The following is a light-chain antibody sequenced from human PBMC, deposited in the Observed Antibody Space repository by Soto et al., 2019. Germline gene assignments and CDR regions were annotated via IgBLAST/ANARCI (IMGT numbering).Light chain of an antibody. CDR1: QTISSY. V-gene: IGKV1-39*01. CDR2: AAS. CDR3: QPSYATPYT. J-gene: IGKJ2*01. Sequence: DIQMTQSPSSLSASVGDRVTITCRASQTISSYLNWYQQKPGKAPNLLIYAASSLQSGVPSRFSGSGSGTDFTLTISSLQFEDFVTYYCQPSYATPYTFGQGTKLEIK.